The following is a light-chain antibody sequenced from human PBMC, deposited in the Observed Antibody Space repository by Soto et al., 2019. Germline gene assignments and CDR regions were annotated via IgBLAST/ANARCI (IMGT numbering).Light chain of an antibody. CDR1: NSDVGSYNL. J-gene: IGLJ2*01. V-gene: IGLV2-23*02. CDR3: CSYASSGGVV. Sequence: QSVLTQPPSVSGSPGQSITISCTGTNSDVGSYNLVSWYQHHPDKAPKLIIYEVTKRPSGVSDRFSGSKSGNTASLTISGLQAEDEADYHCCSYASSGGVVFGGGTKLTVL. CDR2: EVT.